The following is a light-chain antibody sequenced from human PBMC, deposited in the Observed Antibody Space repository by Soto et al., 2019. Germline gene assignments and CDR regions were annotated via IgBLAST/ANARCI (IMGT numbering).Light chain of an antibody. J-gene: IGLJ2*01. CDR3: QVWDRTTDFVV. CDR2: DDN. CDR1: KIGTKS. V-gene: IGLV3-21*02. Sequence: SYELTQAPSVSVAPGQTARFTCGGDKIGTKSVHWHQQKPGQAPVLVVYDDNDRPSGIPERFSGSKSGNTVTLTISRVEAGDEADYYCQVWDRTTDFVVIGGGTKLTVL.